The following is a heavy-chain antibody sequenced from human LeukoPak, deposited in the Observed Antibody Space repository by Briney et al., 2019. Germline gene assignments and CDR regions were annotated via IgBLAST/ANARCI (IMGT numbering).Heavy chain of an antibody. CDR2: IRSKNDGGIT. J-gene: IGHJ4*02. D-gene: IGHD3-10*01. V-gene: IGHV3-15*01. CDR3: TRGGFFDKFEL. CDR1: GFTLSNAW. Sequence: PGGSLILSCEASGFTLSNAWMAWVRQPPGKGLEWVGRIRSKNDGGITEYTEPVRGRFTISRAESENKLYLQMNSLRTEDTAMYFCTRGGFFDKFELRGQGTLVTVAS.